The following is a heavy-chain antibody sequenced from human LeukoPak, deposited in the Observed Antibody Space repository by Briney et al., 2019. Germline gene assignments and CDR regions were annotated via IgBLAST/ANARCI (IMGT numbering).Heavy chain of an antibody. CDR2: IYYSGNS. J-gene: IGHJ6*03. D-gene: IGHD2-15*01. CDR3: ASLLGYSSGNRCPSSANYYYYMDV. CDR1: GDSIKTYF. V-gene: IGHV4-39*07. Sequence: SETLSLTCTVSGDSIKTYFWGWIRQPPGKGLEWIGSIYYSGNSYYNPSLKSRVTMSIDTSKNQFSLKVNSVTAADTAVYYCASLLGYSSGNRCPSSANYYYYMDVWGKGTTVTVSS.